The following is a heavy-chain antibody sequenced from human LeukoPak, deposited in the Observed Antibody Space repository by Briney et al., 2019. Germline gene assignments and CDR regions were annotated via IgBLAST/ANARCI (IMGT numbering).Heavy chain of an antibody. V-gene: IGHV4-59*01. D-gene: IGHD5-24*01. CDR2: MHHSGST. Sequence: SETLSLTCTVSGGSISTYYWSWVRQPPGKGLEWIGYMHHSGSTNYNPSLRSLVTISTDTSKNQVSLKLSSVTAADTAVYYCARGGPDIAMATTIDYWGQGTLVTVSS. CDR1: GGSISTYY. CDR3: ARGGPDIAMATTIDY. J-gene: IGHJ4*02.